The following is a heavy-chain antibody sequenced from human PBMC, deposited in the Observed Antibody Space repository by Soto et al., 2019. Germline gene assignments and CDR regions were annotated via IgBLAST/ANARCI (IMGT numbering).Heavy chain of an antibody. J-gene: IGHJ4*02. V-gene: IGHV1-2*04. CDR1: GYTFTGYY. CDR3: ARGGRVYDSSGYYYRLAY. CDR2: INPNSGGT. D-gene: IGHD3-22*01. Sequence: GASVKVSCKASGYTFTGYYMHWVRQAPGQGLEWMGWINPNSGGTNYAQKFQGWVTMTRDTSISTAYMELSRLRSDDTAVYYCARGGRVYDSSGYYYRLAYWGQGTLVTVS.